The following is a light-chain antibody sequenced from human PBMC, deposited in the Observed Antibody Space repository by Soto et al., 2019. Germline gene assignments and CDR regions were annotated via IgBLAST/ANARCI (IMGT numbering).Light chain of an antibody. CDR3: QQYNSYSLT. CDR1: QSISSW. J-gene: IGKJ1*01. V-gene: IGKV1-5*01. Sequence: DIQMTQSSSTLSASVGDRVTITCRASQSISSWLAWYQQKPGKAPKLLIYDASSLESGVPSRFSGSGSGTEFTLTINSLQPDDFATYYCQQYNSYSLTFGQGTKVEIK. CDR2: DAS.